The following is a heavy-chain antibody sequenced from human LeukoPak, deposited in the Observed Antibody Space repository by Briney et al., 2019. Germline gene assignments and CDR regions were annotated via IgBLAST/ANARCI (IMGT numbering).Heavy chain of an antibody. V-gene: IGHV4-39*01. CDR1: GGSISSSSYY. Sequence: PSETLSLTCTVSGGSISSSSYYWGWIRLPPGKGLEWIGSIYYSGSTYYNPSLKSRVTISVDTSKNQFSLKLSSVTAADTAVYYCARQYQLLYGMDVWGQGTTVTVSS. CDR2: IYYSGST. D-gene: IGHD2-2*02. CDR3: ARQYQLLYGMDV. J-gene: IGHJ6*02.